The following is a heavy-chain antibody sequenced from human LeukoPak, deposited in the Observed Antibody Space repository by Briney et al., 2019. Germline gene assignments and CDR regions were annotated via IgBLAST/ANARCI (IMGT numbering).Heavy chain of an antibody. CDR3: AKDTVGATYYFDY. J-gene: IGHJ4*02. Sequence: PGGSLRLSCAASGFTFSSYGMHWVRQAPGKGLEWVAFIRYDGSNKYYADSVKGRFTISRDNSKNTLYLQMNSLRAEDTAAYYCAKDTVGATYYFDYWGQGTLVTVSS. CDR1: GFTFSSYG. CDR2: IRYDGSNK. V-gene: IGHV3-30*02. D-gene: IGHD1-26*01.